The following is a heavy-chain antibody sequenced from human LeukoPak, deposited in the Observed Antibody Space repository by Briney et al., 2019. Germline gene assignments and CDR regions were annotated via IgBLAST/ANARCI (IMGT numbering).Heavy chain of an antibody. D-gene: IGHD3-10*01. V-gene: IGHV4-4*02. CDR1: GGSISSSNW. CDR3: ARDYYGSGTYHNDWFDP. J-gene: IGHJ5*02. CDR2: IYHSGST. Sequence: PSETLSLTCAVSGGSISSSNWWSWVRQPPGQGLEWIGEIYHSGSTNYNPSLKSRVTISVDKSKNQFSLKLSSVTAADTAVYYCARDYYGSGTYHNDWFDPWGQGTLVTVSS.